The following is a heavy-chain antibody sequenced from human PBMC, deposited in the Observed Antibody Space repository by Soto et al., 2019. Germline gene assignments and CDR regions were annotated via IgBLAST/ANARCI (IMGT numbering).Heavy chain of an antibody. CDR2: ISAYNGNT. D-gene: IGHD6-19*01. CDR3: ARDIAVAGTYYYGMDV. J-gene: IGHJ6*02. Sequence: GVPVKVSCKASGYTFTSYGISWVRQAPGQGLEWMGWISAYNGNTNYAQKLQGRVTMTTDTSTSTAYMELRSLRSDDTAVYYCARDIAVAGTYYYGMDVWGQGTTVTVSS. V-gene: IGHV1-18*01. CDR1: GYTFTSYG.